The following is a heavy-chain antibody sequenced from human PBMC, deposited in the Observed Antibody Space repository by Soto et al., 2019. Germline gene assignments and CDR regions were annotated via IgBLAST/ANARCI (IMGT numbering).Heavy chain of an antibody. Sequence: EVQLVASGGGLVKPGESLRLSCAGSGITFSNVRMTWVRQAPGTGLEWLGRIKSKTDVGTADYPAAVKGRFTISRDDSKNMLYLQLNSLKTEDTAVYYCTTDYGWAFDIWGQGTMVTVSS. D-gene: IGHD4-17*01. CDR3: TTDYGWAFDI. CDR1: GITFSNVR. CDR2: IKSKTDVGTA. V-gene: IGHV3-15*01. J-gene: IGHJ3*02.